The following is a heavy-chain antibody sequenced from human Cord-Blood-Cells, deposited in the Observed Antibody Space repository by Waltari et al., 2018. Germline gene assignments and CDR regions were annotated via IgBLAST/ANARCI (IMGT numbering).Heavy chain of an antibody. Sequence: QVQLQQWGAGLLKPSETLSLTCAVYGGSFSGYYWSWIRQPPGKGLEWIGEINHSRSTNYNPSLKSRVTISVDTSKNQFSLKLSSVTAADTAVYYCARGQLWAAPDYWGQGTLVTVSS. D-gene: IGHD5-18*01. CDR1: GGSFSGYY. V-gene: IGHV4-34*01. CDR3: ARGQLWAAPDY. CDR2: INHSRST. J-gene: IGHJ4*02.